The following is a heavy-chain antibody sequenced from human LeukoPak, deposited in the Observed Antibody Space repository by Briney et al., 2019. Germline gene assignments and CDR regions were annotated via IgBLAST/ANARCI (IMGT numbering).Heavy chain of an antibody. CDR1: GFTFNKYW. D-gene: IGHD1/OR15-1a*01. CDR3: ARDEWAGTVAY. V-gene: IGHV3-7*01. CDR2: IKQDGREK. J-gene: IGHJ4*02. Sequence: GGSLRLSCAASGFTFNKYWMNWVRQAPGKGLEWVANIKQDGREKYYVDSVKGRFTISRDNTKNSLFLQMDSLRAEDTAAYYCARDEWAGTVAYWGQGTLVTVSS.